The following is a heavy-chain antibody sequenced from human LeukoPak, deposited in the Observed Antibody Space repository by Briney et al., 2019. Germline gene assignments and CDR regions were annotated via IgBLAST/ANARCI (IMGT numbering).Heavy chain of an antibody. CDR3: ATSVVPATPFDY. D-gene: IGHD2-21*02. CDR1: GFTFSDHY. Sequence: PGGSLRPSCAASGFTFSDHYMHWVPQAPGKGLEWVGRSRNKANSYTTEYAASVEGRFTISRDDSKHSMFLHMNSLKTEDTAMYYCATSVVPATPFDYWGQGTLVTVSS. CDR2: SRNKANSYTT. V-gene: IGHV3-72*01. J-gene: IGHJ4*02.